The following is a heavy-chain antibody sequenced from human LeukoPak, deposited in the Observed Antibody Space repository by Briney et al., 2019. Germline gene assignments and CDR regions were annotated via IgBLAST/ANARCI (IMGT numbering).Heavy chain of an antibody. CDR1: GFTFSDYA. D-gene: IGHD5-18*01. J-gene: IGHJ3*01. Sequence: GGSLRLSCAASGFTFSDYAMHWVRQAPGKGLEWVAHIWYDGSNEKYADSVKGRFIISRDNSRNALYFQMNSLRAEDMAVYYCAKGIQPSDKNGFDAWGQGTMVTVSS. CDR2: IWYDGSNE. CDR3: AKGIQPSDKNGFDA. V-gene: IGHV3-33*06.